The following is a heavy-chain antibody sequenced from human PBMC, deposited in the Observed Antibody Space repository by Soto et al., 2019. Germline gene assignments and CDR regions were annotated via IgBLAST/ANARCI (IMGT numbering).Heavy chain of an antibody. Sequence: SETLSLTCTVSGGSISSSSYYWGWIRQPPGKGLEWIGSIYYSGSTYYNPSLKSRCTISVDTSKNQFSLKLSSVTAADTAVYYCARHGGGPLYRPYWVFDYWGQGTLVTVSS. CDR1: GGSISSSSYY. CDR3: ARHGGGPLYRPYWVFDY. CDR2: IYYSGST. J-gene: IGHJ4*02. D-gene: IGHD3-16*01. V-gene: IGHV4-39*01.